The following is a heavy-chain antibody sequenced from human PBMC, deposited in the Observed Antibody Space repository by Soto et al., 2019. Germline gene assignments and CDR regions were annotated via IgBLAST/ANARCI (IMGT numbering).Heavy chain of an antibody. CDR1: GFTVSGNY. D-gene: IGHD6-6*01. V-gene: IGHV3-53*01. CDR3: ASTRGSSYDY. J-gene: IGHJ4*02. Sequence: PGGSLRLSCASSGFTVSGNYMSLVRQAPGKGLEWVSVIYNGGGTYYADSVKGRFTISRDNSKNTLYLQMNSLRAEDTAVYYCASTRGSSYDYWGQGTLVTVSS. CDR2: IYNGGGT.